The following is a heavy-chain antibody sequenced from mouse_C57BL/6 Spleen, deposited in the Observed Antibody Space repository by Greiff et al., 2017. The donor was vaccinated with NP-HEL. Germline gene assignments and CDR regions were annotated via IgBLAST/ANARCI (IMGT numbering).Heavy chain of an antibody. CDR3: ANYGSSYDYAMDY. V-gene: IGHV1-50*01. D-gene: IGHD1-1*01. CDR1: GYTFTSYW. CDR2: IDPSDSYT. Sequence: VQLQQPGAELVKPGASVKLSCKASGYTFTSYWMQWVKQRPGQGLEWIGEIDPSDSYTNYNQKFKGKATLTVDTSSSTAYMQLSSLTSEDSAVYYCANYGSSYDYAMDYWGQGTSVTVSS. J-gene: IGHJ4*01.